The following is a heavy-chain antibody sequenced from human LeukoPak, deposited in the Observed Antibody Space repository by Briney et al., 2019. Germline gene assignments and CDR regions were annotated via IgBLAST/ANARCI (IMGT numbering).Heavy chain of an antibody. CDR1: GGSISSYY. J-gene: IGHJ6*03. CDR2: IYTSGST. V-gene: IGHV4-4*09. Sequence: SETLSHTCTVSGGSISSYYWSWIRQPPGKGLEWIGYIYTSGSTNYNPSLKSRVTISVDTSKNQFSLKLSSVTAADTAVYYCARHYYYYYMDVWGKGTTVTVSS. CDR3: ARHYYYYYMDV.